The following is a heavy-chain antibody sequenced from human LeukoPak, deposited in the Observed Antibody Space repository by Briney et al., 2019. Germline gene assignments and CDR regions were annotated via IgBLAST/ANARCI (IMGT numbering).Heavy chain of an antibody. Sequence: SETLSLTCTVSGGSISSGDYYWSWIRRPPGKGLEWIGEINHSGSTNYNPSLKSRVTISVDTSKNQFSLKLSSVTAADTAVYYCARGTNKRWLQFGAFDIWGQGTMVTVSS. D-gene: IGHD5-24*01. CDR1: GGSISSGDYY. CDR3: ARGTNKRWLQFGAFDI. V-gene: IGHV4-39*07. J-gene: IGHJ3*02. CDR2: INHSGST.